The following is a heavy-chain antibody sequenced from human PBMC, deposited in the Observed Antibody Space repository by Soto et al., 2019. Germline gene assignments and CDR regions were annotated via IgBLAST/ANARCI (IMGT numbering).Heavy chain of an antibody. CDR2: IYYSGST. CDR1: GGSISSSSYY. D-gene: IGHD2-15*01. CDR3: ARQSGGIVVVVAATRGGHYFDY. J-gene: IGHJ4*02. Sequence: PSETLSLTCTVSGGSISSSSYYWGWIRQPPGKGLEWIGSIYYSGSTYYNPSLKSRVTISVDTSKNQFSLKLSSVTAADTAVYYCARQSGGIVVVVAATRGGHYFDYWGQGTLVTVSS. V-gene: IGHV4-39*01.